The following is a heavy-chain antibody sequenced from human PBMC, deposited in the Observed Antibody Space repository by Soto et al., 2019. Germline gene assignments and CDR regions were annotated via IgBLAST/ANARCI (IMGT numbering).Heavy chain of an antibody. V-gene: IGHV3-15*01. D-gene: IGHD3-9*01. CDR3: TTGSQPYYDILTGYRPNAFDI. CDR1: GFTFNGAW. J-gene: IGHJ3*02. CDR2: IKSKTDGGTT. Sequence: GGSLRLSCVASGFTFNGAWMTWVRQAPGRGPEWVGRIKSKTDGGTTDYAAPVKGRFTISRDDSKNTLYLQMNSLKTEDTAVYYCTTGSQPYYDILTGYRPNAFDIWGEGTMVTVSS.